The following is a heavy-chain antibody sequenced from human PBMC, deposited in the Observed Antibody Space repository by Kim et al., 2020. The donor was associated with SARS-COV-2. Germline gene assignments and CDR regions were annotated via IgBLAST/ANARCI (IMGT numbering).Heavy chain of an antibody. J-gene: IGHJ4*02. V-gene: IGHV4-34*01. CDR3: ARAGICSGGSCYVDY. D-gene: IGHD2-15*01. CDR2: VNHGGST. CDR1: GGSFSGYY. Sequence: SETLSLTCAVYGGSFSGYYWNWIRQPPGKGLEWLGEVNHGGSTNYNPSLKSRVTISVDTSKNQFSLKLSSVTAADTAVYYCARAGICSGGSCYVDYWGQGALVTVSS.